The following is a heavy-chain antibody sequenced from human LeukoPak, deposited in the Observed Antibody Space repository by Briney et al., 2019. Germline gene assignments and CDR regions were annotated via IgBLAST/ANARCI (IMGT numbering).Heavy chain of an antibody. CDR3: ARDGNGGSSGWDRVYGMDV. CDR2: IYSGGST. Sequence: GGSLRLSCAASGFTVSSNYMSWVRQAPGKGLEWVSVIYSGGSTYYADSVKGRFTISRDNSKNTLYLQMNSLRAEDTAVYYCARDGNGGSSGWDRVYGMDVWGQGTTVTVSS. V-gene: IGHV3-66*01. D-gene: IGHD6-19*01. J-gene: IGHJ6*02. CDR1: GFTVSSNY.